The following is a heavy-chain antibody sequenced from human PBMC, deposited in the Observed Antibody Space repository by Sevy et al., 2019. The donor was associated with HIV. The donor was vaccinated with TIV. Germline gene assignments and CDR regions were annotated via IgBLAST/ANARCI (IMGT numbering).Heavy chain of an antibody. V-gene: IGHV3-23*01. J-gene: IGHJ4*02. CDR2: ISGSGGST. CDR1: GFTFSSYG. Sequence: GSLRLSCAASGFTFSSYGMSWVRQAPGKGLEWVSAISGSGGSTYYADSVKGRFTISRDNSKNTLYLQMNSLRAEDTAVYYCAKDYCSGGSCYSTTFDYWGQGTLVTVSS. CDR3: AKDYCSGGSCYSTTFDY. D-gene: IGHD2-15*01.